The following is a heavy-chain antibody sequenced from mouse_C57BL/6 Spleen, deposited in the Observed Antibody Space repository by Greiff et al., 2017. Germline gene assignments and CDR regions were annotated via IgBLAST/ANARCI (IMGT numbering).Heavy chain of an antibody. CDR1: GYAFSSSW. Sequence: QVQLQQSGPELVKPGASVKISCKASGYAFSSSWMNWVKQRPGKGLEWIGRIYPGDGDTNYNGKFKGKATLTADTSSSTAYMQLSSLTSEDSAVYFCARESITTVDWYFDVWGTGTTVTVSS. CDR3: ARESITTVDWYFDV. CDR2: IYPGDGDT. D-gene: IGHD1-1*01. J-gene: IGHJ1*03. V-gene: IGHV1-82*01.